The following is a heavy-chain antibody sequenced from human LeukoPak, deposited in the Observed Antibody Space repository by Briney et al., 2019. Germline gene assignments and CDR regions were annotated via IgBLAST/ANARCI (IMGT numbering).Heavy chain of an antibody. D-gene: IGHD6-19*01. CDR3: AGSGWYCFDY. J-gene: IGHJ4*02. CDR1: GGSFSGYY. CDR2: INHSGST. Sequence: SETLSLTCAVYGGSFSGYYWSWIHQPPGKGLEWIGEINHSGSTNYNPSLKSRVIMSVDTSKNQFSLRLNSVTAADTAVYYCAGSGWYCFDYWGQGILVTVSS. V-gene: IGHV4-34*01.